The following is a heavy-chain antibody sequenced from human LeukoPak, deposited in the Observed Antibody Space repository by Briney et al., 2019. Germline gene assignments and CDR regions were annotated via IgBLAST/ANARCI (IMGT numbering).Heavy chain of an antibody. CDR1: GGSISSSSYY. CDR2: IYYSGST. J-gene: IGHJ3*02. Sequence: SETLSLTCTVSGGSISSSSYYWGWIRQPPGKGLEWIGSIYYSGSTYYNPSLKSRVTISVDTSKNQFSLKLSSVTAADTAVYYCAGTYSSGWYGVLGAFDIWGRGTMVTVSS. D-gene: IGHD6-19*01. CDR3: AGTYSSGWYGVLGAFDI. V-gene: IGHV4-39*07.